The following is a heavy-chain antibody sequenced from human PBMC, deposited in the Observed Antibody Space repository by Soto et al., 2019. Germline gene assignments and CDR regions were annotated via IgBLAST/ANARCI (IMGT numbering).Heavy chain of an antibody. D-gene: IGHD3-22*01. V-gene: IGHV4-59*01. CDR3: ARATYYYDSSGYYGYYFDY. CDR1: GGSISSYY. CDR2: IYYSGST. J-gene: IGHJ4*02. Sequence: SETLSLTCTASGGSISSYYWSWIRQPPGKGLEWIGYIYYSGSTNYNSSLKSRVTISVDTSKNQLSLKLSSVTAADTAVYYCARATYYYDSSGYYGYYFDYWGQGTLVTVS.